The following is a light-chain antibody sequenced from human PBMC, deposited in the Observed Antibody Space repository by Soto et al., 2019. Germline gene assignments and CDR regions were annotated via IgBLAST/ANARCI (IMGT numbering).Light chain of an antibody. CDR2: KAS. J-gene: IGKJ1*01. Sequence: DIQMTQSPSTLSASVGDRVTITCRARQSISSWLAWYQQRPGKAPKLLIYKASSLESGVPSRFSGSGSGTEFTLTISSLQPDDFATYYCQQYNSYCSFGQGTKVQI. V-gene: IGKV1-5*03. CDR3: QQYNSYCS. CDR1: QSISSW.